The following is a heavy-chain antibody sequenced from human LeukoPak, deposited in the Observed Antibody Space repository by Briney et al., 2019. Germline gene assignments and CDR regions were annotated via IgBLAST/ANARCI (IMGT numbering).Heavy chain of an antibody. V-gene: IGHV4-34*01. Sequence: SETLSLTCAVYGGSFSGYYWSWIRQPPGKGLEWIGEINHSGSTNYNPSLKSRVTISVDTSKNQFSLKPSSVTAADTAVYYCAREGRYYYGSGSYFDYWGQGTLVTVSS. CDR3: AREGRYYYGSGSYFDY. D-gene: IGHD3-10*01. CDR2: INHSGST. J-gene: IGHJ4*02. CDR1: GGSFSGYY.